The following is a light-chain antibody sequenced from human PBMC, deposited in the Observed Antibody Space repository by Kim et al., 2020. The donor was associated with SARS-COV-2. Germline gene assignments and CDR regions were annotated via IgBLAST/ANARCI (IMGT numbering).Light chain of an antibody. CDR3: QQYYAYPLT. V-gene: IGKV1-8*01. J-gene: IGKJ4*01. CDR2: GAS. Sequence: AIRMTQSPSSLSASAGDRVTISCRASQHVGYYLAWYQQKPGKAPRLLIYGASTLESGVPSRFSGSGYGTDFTLTISWLQSEDFASYYCQQYYAYPLTFGAGTKVDIK. CDR1: QHVGYY.